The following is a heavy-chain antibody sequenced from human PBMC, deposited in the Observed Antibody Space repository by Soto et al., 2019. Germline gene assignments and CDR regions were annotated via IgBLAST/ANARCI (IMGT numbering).Heavy chain of an antibody. Sequence: ASVKVSCKASGYTFTGYYMHWVRQAPGQGLEWMGWINPNSGGTNYAQKFQGWVTMTRDTSISTAYMELSRLRSDDTAVYYCASGQQRAFYAFDIWGQGTMVTVSS. J-gene: IGHJ3*02. CDR1: GYTFTGYY. CDR3: ASGQQRAFYAFDI. CDR2: INPNSGGT. V-gene: IGHV1-2*04. D-gene: IGHD6-13*01.